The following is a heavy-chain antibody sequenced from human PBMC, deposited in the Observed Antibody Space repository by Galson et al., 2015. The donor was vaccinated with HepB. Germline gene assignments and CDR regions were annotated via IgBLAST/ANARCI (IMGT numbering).Heavy chain of an antibody. CDR2: ISGIGDIT. CDR3: AKVNYGSGSYDDD. CDR1: GFTFRNYA. J-gene: IGHJ4*02. Sequence: SLRLSCAASGFTFRNYAMHWVRQAPGKGLDFVSAISGIGDITYYADSVKGRFSISRDNSKNILYFQMTSLRPEDTAVYYCAKVNYGSGSYDDDWGQGTLLTVSS. D-gene: IGHD3-10*01. V-gene: IGHV3-64D*06.